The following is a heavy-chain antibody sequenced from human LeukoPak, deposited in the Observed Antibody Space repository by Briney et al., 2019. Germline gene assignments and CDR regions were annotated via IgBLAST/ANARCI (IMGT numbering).Heavy chain of an antibody. CDR1: GFTFSSFW. CDR2: IKLDGSEK. CDR3: ARAPIGRAYAFDI. V-gene: IGHV3-7*01. Sequence: GGSLRLSCAASGFTFSSFWMTWVRQAPGKGLEWVANIKLDGSEKYYVDSVKGRFTISRDNAKNSLYLQMNSLRAEDTAMYYCARAPIGRAYAFDIWGQGTMVTVSS. D-gene: IGHD1-26*01. J-gene: IGHJ3*02.